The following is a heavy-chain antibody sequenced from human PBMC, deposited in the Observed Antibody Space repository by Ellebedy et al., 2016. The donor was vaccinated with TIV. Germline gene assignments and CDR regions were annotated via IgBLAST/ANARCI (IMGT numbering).Heavy chain of an antibody. CDR1: GYTFSGYY. D-gene: IGHD5-12*01. V-gene: IGHV1-2*02. J-gene: IGHJ5*02. CDR2: INPNSGGT. CDR3: ARVVATTFWFDP. Sequence: AASVKVSCKASGYTFSGYYMHWVRQAPGQGLEWMGWINPNSGGTNYAQKFQGRVTMTRDTSISTASMEMSRLRSDDTAVYYCARVVATTFWFDPWGQGTLVTVSS.